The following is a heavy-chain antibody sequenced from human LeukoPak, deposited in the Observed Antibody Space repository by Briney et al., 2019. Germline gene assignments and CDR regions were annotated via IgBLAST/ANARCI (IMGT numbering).Heavy chain of an antibody. CDR1: GGSFRGYY. Sequence: SETLSLTCAVYGGSFRGYYWRWIRQPPGKGLEWIGSMSYSGNTYYNPSLKSRVSLSVDASNSQFSLRLRSVTAADTAIYYCARDRSPFYYYFMDVWGKGATVSVSS. J-gene: IGHJ6*03. V-gene: IGHV4-34*01. CDR2: MSYSGNT. CDR3: ARDRSPFYYYFMDV. D-gene: IGHD2-15*01.